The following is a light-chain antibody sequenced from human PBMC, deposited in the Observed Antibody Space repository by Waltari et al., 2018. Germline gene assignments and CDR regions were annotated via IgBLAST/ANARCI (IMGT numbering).Light chain of an antibody. J-gene: IGLJ2*01. CDR1: SSDVGSYNL. V-gene: IGLV2-23*02. CDR2: EVR. CDR3: CSYADTSAHVV. Sequence: QSALTQPASVSGSPGQSITISCTGPSSDVGSYNLVSCYQQYPGKAPKLMIYEVRKRPSGVSNRFSGSKSGNTASLTISGLQTEDEADYYCCSYADTSAHVVFGGGTKLTVL.